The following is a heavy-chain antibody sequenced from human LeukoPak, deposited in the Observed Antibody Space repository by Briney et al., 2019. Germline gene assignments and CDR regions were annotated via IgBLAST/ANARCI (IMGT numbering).Heavy chain of an antibody. J-gene: IGHJ6*03. D-gene: IGHD6-6*01. Sequence: PGGSLRLSCAASGFTFDDYAMHWVRQAPGKGREWVSGISWNSGSIGYADSVKGRFTISRDNAKNSLYLQMNSLRADDMALYYCAKDTEYSSSLHMDVWGKGTTVTVSS. CDR3: AKDTEYSSSLHMDV. CDR2: ISWNSGSI. CDR1: GFTFDDYA. V-gene: IGHV3-9*03.